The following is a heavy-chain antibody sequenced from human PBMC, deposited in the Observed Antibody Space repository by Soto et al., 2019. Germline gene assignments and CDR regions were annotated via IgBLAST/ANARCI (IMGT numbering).Heavy chain of an antibody. CDR3: ARARGGTSRYFDY. D-gene: IGHD2-2*01. Sequence: SETLSLTXAVSGYSISSGYYWGWIRQPPGKGLEWIGSIYHSGSTYYNPSLKSRVTISVDTSKNQFSLKLSSVTAADTAVYYCARARGGTSRYFDYWGQGTLVTVSS. J-gene: IGHJ4*02. CDR2: IYHSGST. CDR1: GYSISSGYY. V-gene: IGHV4-38-2*01.